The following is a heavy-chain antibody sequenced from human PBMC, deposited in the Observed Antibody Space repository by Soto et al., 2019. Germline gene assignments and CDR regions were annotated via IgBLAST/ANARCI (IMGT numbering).Heavy chain of an antibody. V-gene: IGHV1-18*01. CDR3: ARELNTDSSAYYSFAC. CDR2: VSTNNADT. J-gene: IGHJ4*02. D-gene: IGHD3-22*01. CDR1: GYHFTAYG. Sequence: GASVKVSCKTSGYHFTAYGLAWLRQAPGQRPEWMGWVSTNNADTNYAEKFQGRVTMTTDKSTTTTYMELRSLRSDDTAVYYCARELNTDSSAYYSFACCGQRTLFTVCS.